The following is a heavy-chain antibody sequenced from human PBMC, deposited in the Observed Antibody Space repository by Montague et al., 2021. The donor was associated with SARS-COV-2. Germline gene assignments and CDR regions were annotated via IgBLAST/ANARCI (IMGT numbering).Heavy chain of an antibody. CDR2: ICYRTRRFD. J-gene: IGHJ3*02. D-gene: IGHD3-16*01. V-gene: IGHV6-1*01. CDR3: AREYGLGPYTGYAFDI. CDR1: GDSVAGLRRS. Sequence: CAISGDSVAGLRRSSEEISLYPSHRSKSQGRICYRTRRFDHYEVSMNGRISIKADTSKNQFSLQLDSVTPEDTAVYYCAREYGLGPYTGYAFDIWGQGTLVTVSS.